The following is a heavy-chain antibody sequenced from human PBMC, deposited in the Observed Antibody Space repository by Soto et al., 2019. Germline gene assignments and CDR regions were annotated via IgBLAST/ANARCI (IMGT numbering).Heavy chain of an antibody. J-gene: IGHJ5*02. D-gene: IGHD6-19*01. V-gene: IGHV3-48*01. CDR1: GFTFSSYS. CDR3: ARDLEGGSGWYMFWFDP. CDR2: ISSSSSTI. Sequence: GGSLRLSCAASGFTFSSYSMNWVRQAPGKGLEWVSYISSSSSTIYYADSVKGRFTISRDNAKNSLYLQMNSLRAEDTAVYYCARDLEGGSGWYMFWFDPWGQGTLVTVSS.